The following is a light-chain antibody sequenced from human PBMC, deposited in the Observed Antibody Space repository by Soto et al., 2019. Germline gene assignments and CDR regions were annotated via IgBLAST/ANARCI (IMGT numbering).Light chain of an antibody. Sequence: DVQMTQSPSTLSASVGDRVTITCRASQSINNLLAWYQQKPGKAPKFLIYDVSTLESGVPSRFSGSGSGTEFTLTISSLQPEDVATYYCQKYNSAPWTFGQGTKVDIK. V-gene: IGKV1-5*01. CDR1: QSINNL. CDR2: DVS. CDR3: QKYNSAPWT. J-gene: IGKJ1*01.